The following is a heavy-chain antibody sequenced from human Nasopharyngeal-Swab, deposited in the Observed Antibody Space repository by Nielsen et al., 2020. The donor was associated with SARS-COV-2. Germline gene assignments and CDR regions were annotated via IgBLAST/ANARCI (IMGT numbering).Heavy chain of an antibody. V-gene: IGHV3-15*01. Sequence: GGSLRLSCAASGFTFSNAWMSWVRQAPGKGLEWVGRIKSKTDGGTTDYAAPVKGRFTISRDDSKNTLYLQMNSLKTEDTAVYYCTTDPVFDRYSYDYDYYYYMDVWGKGTTVTVSS. CDR2: IKSKTDGGTT. CDR1: GFTFSNAW. D-gene: IGHD5-18*01. CDR3: TTDPVFDRYSYDYDYYYYMDV. J-gene: IGHJ6*03.